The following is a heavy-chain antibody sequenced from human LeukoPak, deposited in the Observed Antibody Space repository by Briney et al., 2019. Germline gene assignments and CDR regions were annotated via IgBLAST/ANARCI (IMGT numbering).Heavy chain of an antibody. CDR1: GYTLTELS. J-gene: IGHJ5*02. CDR2: FDPEDGET. V-gene: IGHV1-24*01. Sequence: ASVKVSCKVSGYTLTELSMHWVRQAPGKGLEWMGGFDPEDGETIYAQKFQGRVTMTEDTSTDTAYMELSSLSSEDTAVYYCATAHQGPRGYSYGWYNWFDRWGQGTLVTVSS. CDR3: ATAHQGPRGYSYGWYNWFDR. D-gene: IGHD5-18*01.